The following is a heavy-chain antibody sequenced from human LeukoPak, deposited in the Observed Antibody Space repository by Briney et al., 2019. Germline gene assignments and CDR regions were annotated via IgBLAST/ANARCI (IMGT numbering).Heavy chain of an antibody. Sequence: GGSLRLSCAASGFTFTNYWMHWVRQAPEKGLVWVSRINTDGSSTIYADSVKGRFTISRDNAKNTLYLQMNSLRAEDTAMYYCARDKGQVGGRFYFDFWGQGTLVTVSS. J-gene: IGHJ4*02. CDR3: ARDKGQVGGRFYFDF. V-gene: IGHV3-74*01. CDR2: INTDGSST. CDR1: GFTFTNYW. D-gene: IGHD3-16*01.